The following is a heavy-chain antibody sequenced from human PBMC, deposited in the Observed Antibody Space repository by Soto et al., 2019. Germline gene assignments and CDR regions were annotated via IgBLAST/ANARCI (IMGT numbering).Heavy chain of an antibody. CDR1: YDSIVSVKYY. CDR3: ARVFTPNIAAAGTFDY. V-gene: IGHV4-39*07. Sequence: PSVTQSVRRCVSYDSIVSVKYYWGWIRKTPRKGLEWIGSIYHSGSTNYNPSLKSRVTISVDKSKNQFSLKLSSVTAADTAVFYCARVFTPNIAAAGTFDYWGQGTLVTVSS. J-gene: IGHJ4*02. D-gene: IGHD6-13*01. CDR2: IYHSGST.